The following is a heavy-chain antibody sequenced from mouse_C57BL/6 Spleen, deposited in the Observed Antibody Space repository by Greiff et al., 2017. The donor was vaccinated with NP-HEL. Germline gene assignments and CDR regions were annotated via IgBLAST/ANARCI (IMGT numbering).Heavy chain of an antibody. CDR3: AIRVPYSSSYLYAMDD. CDR1: GYTFTSYW. Sequence: QVQLQQPGAELVKPGASVKVSCKASGYTFTSYWMHWVKQRPGQGLEWIGRIHPSDSDTNYNQKFKGKATLTVDKSSSTAYMQLSSLTSEDSAVYYCAIRVPYSSSYLYAMDDWGQGTSVTVSS. D-gene: IGHD1-1*01. V-gene: IGHV1-74*01. CDR2: IHPSDSDT. J-gene: IGHJ4*01.